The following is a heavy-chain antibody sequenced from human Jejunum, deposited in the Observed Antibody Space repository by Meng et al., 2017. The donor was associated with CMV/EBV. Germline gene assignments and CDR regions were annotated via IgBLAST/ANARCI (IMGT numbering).Heavy chain of an antibody. CDR3: AKDRNFITLGATVES. CDR1: FTLSRYG. Sequence: FTLSRYGMHWVRRAPGKGLEWVAFIRYDGNNEYFGDSVRGRFTISRDNSKNTLYLQMNSLRVDDTAVYYCAKDRNFITLGATVESWGQGTRVTVSS. V-gene: IGHV3-30*02. CDR2: IRYDGNNE. J-gene: IGHJ4*02. D-gene: IGHD1-26*01.